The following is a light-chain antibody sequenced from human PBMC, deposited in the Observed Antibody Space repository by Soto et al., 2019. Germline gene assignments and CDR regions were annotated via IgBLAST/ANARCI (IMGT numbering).Light chain of an antibody. J-gene: IGKJ4*01. V-gene: IGKV3-11*01. Sequence: EIVLTQSPATLSLSPGERATLSCRASQSVSSYLAWYQQKPGQAPRLLIYDASNRATGIPARFSGSGFGTDFTLTISSLEPEDSAVYYCQQRSNWLTFGGGTKV. CDR1: QSVSSY. CDR2: DAS. CDR3: QQRSNWLT.